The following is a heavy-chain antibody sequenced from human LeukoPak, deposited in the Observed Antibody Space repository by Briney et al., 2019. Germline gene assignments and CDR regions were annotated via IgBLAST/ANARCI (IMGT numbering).Heavy chain of an antibody. CDR2: IYKSGST. V-gene: IGHV4-38-2*02. CDR1: GYSISSGYY. CDR3: ARDLEGPGGPNWFDP. Sequence: SETLSLTCTVSGYSISSGYYWGWIRQPPGKGLEWIGSIYKSGSTYYNPSLKSRVTISVDTSKNQFSLKLSSVTAADTAVYSCARDLEGPGGPNWFDPWGQGTLVTVSS. D-gene: IGHD2-2*01. J-gene: IGHJ5*02.